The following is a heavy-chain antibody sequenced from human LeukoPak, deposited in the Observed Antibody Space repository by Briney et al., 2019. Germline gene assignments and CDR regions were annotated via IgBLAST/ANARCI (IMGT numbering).Heavy chain of an antibody. CDR1: GGSISSYY. V-gene: IGHV4-4*07. D-gene: IGHD3-22*01. CDR3: AREITITMIVVWFDP. Sequence: SETLSLTCTVSGGSISSYYWSWIRQPAGTALEWIGRIYTSGTITYNPSLKSRVTMSVDTSKNQFSLKLSSVTAADTAVYYCAREITITMIVVWFDPWGQGTLVTVSS. J-gene: IGHJ5*02. CDR2: IYTSGTI.